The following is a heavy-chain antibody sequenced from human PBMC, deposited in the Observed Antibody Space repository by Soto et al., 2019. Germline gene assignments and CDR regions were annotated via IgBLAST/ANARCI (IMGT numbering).Heavy chain of an antibody. Sequence: QVQLVESGGAVVQPGTSLRISCAASGFSFSTNVLHWVRQAPGKGLEWVAVMSPSGAEKYYTDSVKGRFTISRDNSKNTLYLQMNSLTTDDTAVYYCALDNIPGAPDYFDYWGQGTLVTVSS. J-gene: IGHJ4*02. V-gene: IGHV3-30-3*01. CDR3: ALDNIPGAPDYFDY. CDR2: MSPSGAEK. CDR1: GFSFSTNV. D-gene: IGHD1-20*01.